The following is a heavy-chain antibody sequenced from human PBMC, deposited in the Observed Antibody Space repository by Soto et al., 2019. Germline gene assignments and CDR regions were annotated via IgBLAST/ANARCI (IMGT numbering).Heavy chain of an antibody. Sequence: SVKVSCKACGRTFSSYAISWVGQGPGQGREWMGGIIPIFGTANYAQKFQGRVTITADESTSTAYMELSSLRSEDTAVYYCARVVGSLHPPDDFDTWGPGTRVSVSS. D-gene: IGHD2-2*01. CDR3: ARVVGSLHPPDDFDT. CDR2: IIPIFGTA. J-gene: IGHJ3*02. V-gene: IGHV1-69*13. CDR1: GRTFSSYA.